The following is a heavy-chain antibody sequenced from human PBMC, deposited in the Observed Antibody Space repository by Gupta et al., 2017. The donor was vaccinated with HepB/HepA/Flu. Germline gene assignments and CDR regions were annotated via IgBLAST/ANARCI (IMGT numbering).Heavy chain of an antibody. Sequence: EVQLVESGGGLVQPGGSLRLSCAASGFTFSSYWMVWVRQAPGKGPEFVDNIKRDVSVPSYPHSFRCCFNVTRDTAKTSRFFATYGVRAAATTVYYCAREGAAEDYYHY. CDR2: IKRDVSVP. V-gene: IGHV3-7*01. J-gene: IGHJ6*03. D-gene: IGHD3-16*01. CDR1: GFTFSSYW. CDR3: AREGAAEDYYHY.